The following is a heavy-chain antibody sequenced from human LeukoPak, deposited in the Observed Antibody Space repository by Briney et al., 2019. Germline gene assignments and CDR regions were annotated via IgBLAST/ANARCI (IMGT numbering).Heavy chain of an antibody. J-gene: IGHJ1*01. Sequence: PGGSLRLSCAASGFTFSNYGIHWVRQAPGKGLEWVAFIRYDGTNKNYTDSVKGRFTISRDSSKNTLYLQMNSLRPEDTAVYYCGEGSSRSAEYFQHWGQGTLVTVSS. CDR1: GFTFSNYG. CDR2: IRYDGTNK. CDR3: GEGSSRSAEYFQH. V-gene: IGHV3-30*02. D-gene: IGHD2-2*01.